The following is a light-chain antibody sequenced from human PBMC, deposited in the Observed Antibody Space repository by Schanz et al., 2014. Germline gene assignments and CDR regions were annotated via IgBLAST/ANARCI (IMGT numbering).Light chain of an antibody. J-gene: IGKJ4*01. V-gene: IGKV1-5*03. Sequence: DIQMTQSPSTLSASVGDRVTITCRASQSINSWLAWYQQEPGKAPKLLIYKASTLESGVPSRFSGSGSGTEFTLTISSLQPDDFAAYYCQQYDTYPLTFGGGTKVEIK. CDR1: QSINSW. CDR3: QQYDTYPLT. CDR2: KAS.